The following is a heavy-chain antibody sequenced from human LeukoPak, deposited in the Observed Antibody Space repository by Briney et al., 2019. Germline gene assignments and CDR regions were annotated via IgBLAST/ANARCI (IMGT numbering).Heavy chain of an antibody. CDR3: ARSRWFGDKQSAVGVLGLDY. V-gene: IGHV6-1*01. J-gene: IGHJ4*02. Sequence: SQTLSLTCDISGDSVSSNSAAWNWIRQSPSRGLEWLGRTYYRSKWYNDYAVSVKSRITINPDTSKNQFSLQLNSVTPEDTAVYYCARSRWFGDKQSAVGVLGLDYWGQGTLVTVSS. CDR1: GDSVSSNSAA. CDR2: TYYRSKWYN. D-gene: IGHD3-10*01.